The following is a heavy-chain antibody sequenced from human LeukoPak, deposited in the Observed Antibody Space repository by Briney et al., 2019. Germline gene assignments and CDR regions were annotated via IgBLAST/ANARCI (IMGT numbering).Heavy chain of an antibody. J-gene: IGHJ6*02. CDR3: ARVRYGDYSFVGMDV. CDR1: GFTFSDYY. CDR2: ISSSGSTI. Sequence: PGGSLRLPCAASGFTFSDYYMSWIRQAPGKGLEWVSYISSSGSTIYYADSVKGGFTISRDNAKNSLYLQMNSLRAEDTAVYYCARVRYGDYSFVGMDVWGQGTTVTVSS. V-gene: IGHV3-11*01. D-gene: IGHD4-17*01.